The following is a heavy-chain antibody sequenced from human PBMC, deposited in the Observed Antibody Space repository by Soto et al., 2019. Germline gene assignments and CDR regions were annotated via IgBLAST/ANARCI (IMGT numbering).Heavy chain of an antibody. CDR3: ARVPDY. J-gene: IGHJ4*02. D-gene: IGHD2-2*01. Sequence: PSETLSLTCTVSGGSFSPNYWSWIRQPPGKGLEWIGYMYHSGRIYYNPSLKSRVTISIDRSKNQFSLKLSSVTAADTAVYYCARVPDYWGQGILVTVSS. V-gene: IGHV4-30-2*01. CDR1: GGSFSPNY. CDR2: MYHSGRI.